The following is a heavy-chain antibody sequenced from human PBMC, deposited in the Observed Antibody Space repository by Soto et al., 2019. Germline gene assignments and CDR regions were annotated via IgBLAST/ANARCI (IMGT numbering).Heavy chain of an antibody. CDR2: IYYSGST. Sequence: QVQLQESGPGLVKPSQTLSLTCTVSGGSISSGDYYWSWIRQPPGKGLEWIGYIYYSGSTYYNPSLRSRVTRSVETAKNQCSLKLSSVTAADTAVYYCARWWFGEFFDYWGQGTLVTVSS. J-gene: IGHJ4*02. CDR3: ARWWFGEFFDY. V-gene: IGHV4-30-4*01. CDR1: GGSISSGDYY. D-gene: IGHD3-10*01.